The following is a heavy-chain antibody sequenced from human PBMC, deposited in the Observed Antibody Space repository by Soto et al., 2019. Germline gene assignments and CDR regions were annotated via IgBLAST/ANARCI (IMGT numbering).Heavy chain of an antibody. CDR3: ARSPARGYSYCYDYFDY. CDR2: IYYSGST. J-gene: IGHJ4*02. V-gene: IGHV4-59*01. D-gene: IGHD5-18*01. Sequence: SETLSLTCTVSGGSISSYYWSWIRQPPGKGLEWIGYIYYSGSTNYNPSLKSRVTISVETSKNQFSLKLSSVTAADTAVYYCARSPARGYSYCYDYFDYWAQGTLVTVSS. CDR1: GGSISSYY.